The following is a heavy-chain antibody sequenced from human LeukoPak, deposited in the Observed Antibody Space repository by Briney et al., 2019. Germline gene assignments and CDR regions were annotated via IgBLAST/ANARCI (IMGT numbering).Heavy chain of an antibody. V-gene: IGHV1-2*02. D-gene: IGHD3-3*01. CDR3: AASYDFWGGYLNHDY. J-gene: IGHJ4*02. CDR1: GYTFTSYD. Sequence: GASVKVACKASGYTFTSYDINWVRQATGQGLEWMGWMNPNSGDTNYAQKLQGRVTMTRDTSISTAYMELSRLKSDDTAVYYCAASYDFWGGYLNHDYWGQGTLVTVSS. CDR2: MNPNSGDT.